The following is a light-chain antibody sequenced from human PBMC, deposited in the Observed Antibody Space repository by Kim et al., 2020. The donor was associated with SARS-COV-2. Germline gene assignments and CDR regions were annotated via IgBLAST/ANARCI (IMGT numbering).Light chain of an antibody. Sequence: QSVLTQPPSASGTPGQRVTISCSGSSSNIGSNNVVWYQQLPGAAPPLLIYSDNQRPPGSPARFSGSRSGTSASLAISGLQPGAEADYYCAGWDASLKQGVFGGGTQLTLL. CDR2: SDN. CDR3: AGWDASLKQGV. V-gene: IGLV1-44*01. J-gene: IGLJ3*02. CDR1: SSNIGSNN.